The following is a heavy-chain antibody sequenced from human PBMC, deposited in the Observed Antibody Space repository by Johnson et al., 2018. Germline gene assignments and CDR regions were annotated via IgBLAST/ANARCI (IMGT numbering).Heavy chain of an antibody. D-gene: IGHD3-10*01. CDR1: GFTGVTFSNYG. V-gene: IGHV3-33*01. J-gene: IGHJ4*02. CDR3: AGLSVFGYYFDL. CDR2: IWYDGSNK. Sequence: QVQLVESGGDVVQPGRSLRLSCVASGFTGVTFSNYGMHWVRQAPGKGLEGVAVIWYDGSNKYYADSVKGRFTISRDNSQNGLYLQMNSLGAEDTATYYCAGLSVFGYYFDLWGQGTLVTVSS.